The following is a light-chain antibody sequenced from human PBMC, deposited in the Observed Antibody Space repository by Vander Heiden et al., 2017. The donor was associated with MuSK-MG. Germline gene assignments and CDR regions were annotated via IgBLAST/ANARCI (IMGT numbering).Light chain of an antibody. Sequence: EIVLTQSHGTLSLSPGRRATLSCRASESVTSSVAWYQQKPGKAPRLLIFGASTRANGIPVRFSGSGSGTKFTLTTSSLQSEDFAVYYWHQDHYLWTFGQGTTVEIK. J-gene: IGKJ1*01. CDR3: HQDHYLWT. V-gene: IGKV3-15*01. CDR1: ESVTSS. CDR2: GAS.